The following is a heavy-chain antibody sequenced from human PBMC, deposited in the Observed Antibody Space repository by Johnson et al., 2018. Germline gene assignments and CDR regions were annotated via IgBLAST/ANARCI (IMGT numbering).Heavy chain of an antibody. V-gene: IGHV3-30*03. D-gene: IGHD3-10*01. J-gene: IGHJ3*01. Sequence: QVQLQESGGGLVQPGGSLRLSCAASGFTFSSYGMHWVRQAPGKGLEWVAVISYDGSNKYYVDSVKGRFTISRANAKNSLYLQMSSLRAEDTAVYYCARVARRHHIGDWGQGTMVTVSS. CDR2: ISYDGSNK. CDR3: ARVARRHHIGD. CDR1: GFTFSSYG.